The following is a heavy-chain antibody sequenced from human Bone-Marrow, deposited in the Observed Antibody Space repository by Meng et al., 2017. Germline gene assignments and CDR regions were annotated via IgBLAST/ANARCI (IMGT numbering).Heavy chain of an antibody. CDR1: GGSFSGYY. V-gene: IGHV4-34*01. Sequence: SQTRSLTGAVYGGSFSGYYWSWIRQPPGKGLEWIGEINHSGSTNYNPSLKSRVTISVDTSKNQFSLKLSSVTAADTAVYYCARDSTKYYYDSSGYYQQYFDYWGQGTLVTVSS. CDR2: INHSGST. D-gene: IGHD3-22*01. CDR3: ARDSTKYYYDSSGYYQQYFDY. J-gene: IGHJ4*02.